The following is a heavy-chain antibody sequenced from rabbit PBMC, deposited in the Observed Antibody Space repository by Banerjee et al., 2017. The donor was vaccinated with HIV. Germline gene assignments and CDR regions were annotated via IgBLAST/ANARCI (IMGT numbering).Heavy chain of an antibody. Sequence: QEQLEESGGDLVQPEGSLTLTCTASGFSFSSSYYMCWVRQAPGKGLEWIACIYTSGVSTWYATWAKGRFTISKTSSTTVTLQMTSRTAADTATHFCARDAYDDGGDLRDNLWGPGTLVTVS. D-gene: IGHD2-1*01. V-gene: IGHV1S45*01. CDR2: IYTSGVST. CDR1: GFSFSSSYY. CDR3: ARDAYDDGGDLRDNL. J-gene: IGHJ4*01.